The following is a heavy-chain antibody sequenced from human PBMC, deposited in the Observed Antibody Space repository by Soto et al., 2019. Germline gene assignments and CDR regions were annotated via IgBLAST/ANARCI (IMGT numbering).Heavy chain of an antibody. D-gene: IGHD6-19*01. CDR1: GGSFSGYY. J-gene: IGHJ6*02. V-gene: IGHV4-34*01. CDR3: AGGYSSGWYDGNYYGMDV. CDR2: INHSGST. Sequence: SETLSLTCAVYGGSFSGYYWSWIRQPPGKGLEWIGEINHSGSTNYNPSLKSRVTISVDTSKNQFSLKLSSVTAADTAVYYCAGGYSSGWYDGNYYGMDVWGQGTTVTVS.